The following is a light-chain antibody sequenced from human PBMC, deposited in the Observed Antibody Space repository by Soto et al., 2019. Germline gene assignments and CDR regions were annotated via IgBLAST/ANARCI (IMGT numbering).Light chain of an antibody. CDR2: GAS. J-gene: IGKJ2*01. CDR1: QYVTISY. CDR3: PVYVNARLDT. Sequence: EIVLPQSPGTLSLSPGERATLSCRASQYVTISYLAWYQQKPGQAPRLLISGASSRATGIPDRFTGGGSGRDFTLAITSLETDDFAVYFGPVYVNARLDTCGQGTKLEIK. V-gene: IGKV3-20*01.